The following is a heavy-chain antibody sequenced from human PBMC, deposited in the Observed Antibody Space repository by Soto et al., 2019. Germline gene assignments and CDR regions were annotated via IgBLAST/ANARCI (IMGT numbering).Heavy chain of an antibody. Sequence: QMHLVQSGAEVKKPGSSMKVSCKASGGSFTYTLSWVRQAPGQGLEWMGGIIPIFGTTNYAQKFQGRITMTADESTKTAYMELSTLRSEDTAVYYCARLHSHGTYGMDVWGQGTTVTVSS. CDR3: ARLHSHGTYGMDV. J-gene: IGHJ6*02. CDR1: GGSFTYT. CDR2: IIPIFGTT. D-gene: IGHD5-18*01. V-gene: IGHV1-69*01.